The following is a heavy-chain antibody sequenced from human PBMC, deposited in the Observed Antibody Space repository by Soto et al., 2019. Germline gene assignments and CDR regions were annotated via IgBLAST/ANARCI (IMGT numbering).Heavy chain of an antibody. D-gene: IGHD3-10*01. CDR1: GFTVSSNY. V-gene: IGHV3-66*01. J-gene: IGHJ3*02. CDR3: ARKRRITMVRGVINDAFDI. Sequence: GGSLRLSCAASGFTVSSNYMSWVRQAPGKGLGWVSVIYSGGSTYYADSVKGRFTISRDNSKNTLYLQMNSLRAEDTAVYYCARKRRITMVRGVINDAFDIWGQGTMVTVSS. CDR2: IYSGGST.